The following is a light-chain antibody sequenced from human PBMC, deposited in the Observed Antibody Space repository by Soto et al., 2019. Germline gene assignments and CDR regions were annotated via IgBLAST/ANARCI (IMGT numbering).Light chain of an antibody. CDR3: QTWDTGPV. J-gene: IGLJ2*01. Sequence: QSVLTQSPSASASLGASVKLTCALSSGHSNYAIAWHQQQAEKRPRYLMKINSDGTHFKGDGIPDRFSGSSSGAERYLTISSLQSEDEADYYCQTWDTGPVFGGGTKVTVL. CDR2: INSDGTH. CDR1: SGHSNYA. V-gene: IGLV4-69*01.